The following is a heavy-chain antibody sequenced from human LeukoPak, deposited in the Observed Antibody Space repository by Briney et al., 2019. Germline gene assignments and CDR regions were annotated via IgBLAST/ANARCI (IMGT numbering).Heavy chain of an antibody. Sequence: SETLSLTCTVSGGSISSYYWSWIRQPPGKGLEWIGYIYYSGSTNYNPSLKSRVTISVDTSKNQFYLKLSSVTAADTAVYYCARIAWSSGWDNWFDPWGQGTLVTVSS. CDR3: ARIAWSSGWDNWFDP. J-gene: IGHJ5*02. CDR1: GGSISSYY. CDR2: IYYSGST. D-gene: IGHD6-19*01. V-gene: IGHV4-59*01.